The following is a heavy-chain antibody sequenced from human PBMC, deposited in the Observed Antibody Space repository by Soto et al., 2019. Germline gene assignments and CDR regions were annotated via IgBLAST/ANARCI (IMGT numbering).Heavy chain of an antibody. CDR2: IYPYDSDT. J-gene: IGHJ4*02. CDR1: GYSFTTYW. CDR3: ARQGSKYGPNFDF. Sequence: GESLKISCKGSGYSFTTYWIGWVRQMPGKGLEWMGIIYPYDSDTRYSPSFQGQVTFSADESITTAYLQWTSLKASDTAMYYCARQGSKYGPNFDFWGQGTLVTSPQ. V-gene: IGHV5-51*01. D-gene: IGHD3-10*01.